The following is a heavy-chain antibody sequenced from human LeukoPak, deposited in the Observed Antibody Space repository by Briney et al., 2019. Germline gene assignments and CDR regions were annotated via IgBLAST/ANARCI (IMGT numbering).Heavy chain of an antibody. CDR1: GYTFTGYY. J-gene: IGHJ4*02. CDR3: ARSGWFGELSDY. V-gene: IGHV1-2*02. CDR2: INPNSGGT. D-gene: IGHD3-10*01. Sequence: ASVKVSCKASGYTFTGYYMHWVRQAPGQGLEWMRWINPNSGGTNYAQKFQGRVTMTRDTSISTVYVELSRLRSDDTAVYFCARSGWFGELSDYWGQGTLVTVSS.